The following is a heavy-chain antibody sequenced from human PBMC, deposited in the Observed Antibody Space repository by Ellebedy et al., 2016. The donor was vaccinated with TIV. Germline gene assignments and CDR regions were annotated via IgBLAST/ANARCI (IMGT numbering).Heavy chain of an antibody. Sequence: PGGSLRLSCAASGFTLSTYNMNWVRQAPGKGLEWVSSISTGGTYIYYADSVKGRFTISRDNAKNSMYLQMNSLRAEDTAMYYCARGQPQFCSGGSCYLPRDYWGQGTLVTVSS. CDR2: ISTGGTYI. V-gene: IGHV3-21*01. CDR1: GFTLSTYN. J-gene: IGHJ4*02. D-gene: IGHD2-15*01. CDR3: ARGQPQFCSGGSCYLPRDY.